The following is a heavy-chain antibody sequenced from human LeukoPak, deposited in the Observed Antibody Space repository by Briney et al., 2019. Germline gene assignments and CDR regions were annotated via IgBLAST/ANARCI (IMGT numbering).Heavy chain of an antibody. V-gene: IGHV3-23*01. D-gene: IGHD2-2*01. CDR3: AKAPIVVVPGPIDY. CDR1: GFTFSSYA. Sequence: HPGGSLRLSCAASGFTFSSYAMSWVRQAPGKGLEWVSAISGSGGSTYYADSVKGRFTISRDNSKNTLYLQMNSLRAEDTAVYYCAKAPIVVVPGPIDYWGQGTLVTVSS. CDR2: ISGSGGST. J-gene: IGHJ4*02.